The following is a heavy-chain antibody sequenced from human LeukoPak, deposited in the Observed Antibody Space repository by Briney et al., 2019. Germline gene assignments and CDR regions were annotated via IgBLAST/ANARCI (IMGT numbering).Heavy chain of an antibody. J-gene: IGHJ5*02. V-gene: IGHV3-21*01. Sequence: PGGSLRLSCAASGFTFSSYTIHWVRQAPGQGLKWVSSISGSSRYIKYAESLKGRFTISRDNATNSVYLQLNSLRAEDTAVYYCARDQRRGFDPWGQGTLVTVSS. CDR3: ARDQRRGFDP. CDR1: GFTFSSYT. CDR2: ISGSSRYI.